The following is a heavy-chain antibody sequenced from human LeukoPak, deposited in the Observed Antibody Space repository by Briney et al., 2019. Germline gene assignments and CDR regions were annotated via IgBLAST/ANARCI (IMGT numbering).Heavy chain of an antibody. CDR2: IIPIFGTA. D-gene: IGHD2-2*01. CDR3: ARGWVVPAASDYYYMDV. CDR1: GGTFSSYA. Sequence: SVKVSCRASGGTFSSYAISWVRQAPGQGLEWMGGIIPIFGTANYAQKFQGRVTITADESTSTAYMELSSLRSEDTAVYYCARGWVVPAASDYYYMDVWGKGTTVTVSS. V-gene: IGHV1-69*13. J-gene: IGHJ6*03.